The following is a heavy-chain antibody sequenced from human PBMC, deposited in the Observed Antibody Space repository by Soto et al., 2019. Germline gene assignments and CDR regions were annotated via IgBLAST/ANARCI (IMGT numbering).Heavy chain of an antibody. Sequence: GGSLRLSCAASGFTFDDYAMHWVRQAPGKGLEWVSGISWNSGSIGYADSVKGRFTISRDNAKNSLYLQMNSLRAEDTALYYCAKDSLRGITGTTYWGQGTLVTVSS. CDR2: ISWNSGSI. V-gene: IGHV3-9*01. CDR1: GFTFDDYA. D-gene: IGHD1-7*01. J-gene: IGHJ4*02. CDR3: AKDSLRGITGTTY.